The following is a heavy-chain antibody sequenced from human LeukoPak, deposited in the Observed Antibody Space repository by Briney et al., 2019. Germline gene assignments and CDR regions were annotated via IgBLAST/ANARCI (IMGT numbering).Heavy chain of an antibody. CDR1: GXXXXXYY. V-gene: IGHV1-46*01. CDR3: ARDLEGGSSSRSPEGDY. D-gene: IGHD6-13*01. Sequence: KXXCKASGXXXXXYYXHWVRQXPXQGLEXXGXXXXSGGSTSYAQKFQGRVTMTRDTSTSTVYMELSSLRSEDTAVYYCARDLEGGSSSRSPEGDYWGQGTLVTVSS. J-gene: IGHJ4*02. CDR2: XXXSGGST.